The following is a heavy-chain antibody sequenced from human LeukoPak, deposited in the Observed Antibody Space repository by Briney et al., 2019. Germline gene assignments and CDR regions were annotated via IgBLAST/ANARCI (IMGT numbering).Heavy chain of an antibody. V-gene: IGHV4-34*01. CDR2: IYYSGST. Sequence: PSETLSLTCAVYGGSFSGYYWGWIRQPPGKGLEWIGTIYYSGSTYYNPSLKSRVTISVDTSKNEFSLNLSSVTAADTAVYYCARTYYYYYYMDVWGKGTTVTVSS. J-gene: IGHJ6*03. CDR1: GGSFSGYY. CDR3: ARTYYYYYYMDV.